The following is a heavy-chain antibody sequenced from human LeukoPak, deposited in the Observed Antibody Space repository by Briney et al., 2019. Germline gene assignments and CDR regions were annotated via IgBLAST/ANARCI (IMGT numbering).Heavy chain of an antibody. CDR3: ARRGNSAYAY. CDR2: IYPGDSDT. J-gene: IGHJ4*02. D-gene: IGHD5-12*01. CDR1: GYSFTNYW. Sequence: AESLQISCKGSGYSFTNYWIGWVRQMPGKSLEWMGIIYPGDSDTKYSPSFQGQVTISADKSISAAYLQWSSLKASDTAMYYCARRGNSAYAYWGQGTLVTVSS. V-gene: IGHV5-51*01.